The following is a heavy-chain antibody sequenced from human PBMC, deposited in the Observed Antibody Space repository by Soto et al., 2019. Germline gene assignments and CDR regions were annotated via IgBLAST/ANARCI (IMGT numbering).Heavy chain of an antibody. J-gene: IGHJ4*02. CDR2: IKSKTESGKT. CDR3: TTVFMGSGWLHPSFDY. D-gene: IGHD6-19*01. V-gene: IGHV3-15*01. Sequence: EVQLVESGGGLVKPGGSLRLSCAASGFTFSNAWMSWVRQAPGKGLEWVGRIKSKTESGKTDYAAPVKGRFTISRDESKNTLYLQMNGLKTGDTAVYYCTTVFMGSGWLHPSFDYWGQGTLVTVSS. CDR1: GFTFSNAW.